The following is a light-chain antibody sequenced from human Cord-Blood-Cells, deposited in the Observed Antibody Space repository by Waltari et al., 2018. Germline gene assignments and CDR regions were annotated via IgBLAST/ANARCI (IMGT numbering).Light chain of an antibody. V-gene: IGKV1-39*01. J-gene: IGKJ1*01. CDR3: QQSYSTPWT. Sequence: DIQMTQSPSSLSASVGDRVTITCRASQGISSYLNWYQQKPGKAPKLLSYAASSLQSGVPSRFSGSGSGTDVTLTISSLQPEDFATYYCQQSYSTPWTFGQGTKVEIK. CDR1: QGISSY. CDR2: AAS.